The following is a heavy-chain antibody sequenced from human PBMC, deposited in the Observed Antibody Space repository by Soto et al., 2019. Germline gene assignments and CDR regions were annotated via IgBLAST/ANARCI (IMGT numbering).Heavy chain of an antibody. D-gene: IGHD3-10*01. CDR1: GFTFSSYA. CDR3: ARDYRWFGDPLGAFDI. CDR2: ISYDGSNK. Sequence: GGSLRLSCAASGFTFSSYAMHWVRQAPGKGLEWVAVISYDGSNKYYADSVKGRFTISRDNSKNTLYLQMNSLRAEDTAVYYCARDYRWFGDPLGAFDIWGQGTMVTVSS. V-gene: IGHV3-30-3*01. J-gene: IGHJ3*02.